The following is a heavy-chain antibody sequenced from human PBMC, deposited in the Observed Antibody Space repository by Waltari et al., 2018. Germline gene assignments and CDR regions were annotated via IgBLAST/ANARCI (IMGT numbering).Heavy chain of an antibody. CDR3: ARDLVGATPYYYYYYMDV. CDR2: IDWDDDK. V-gene: IGHV2-70*04. CDR1: GFSLSTRGMR. J-gene: IGHJ6*03. Sequence: QVTLKESGPALVKPTQTLTLTCTFSGFSLSTRGMRVSWIRQPPGKALEWLARIDWDDDKFYSTSLKTRLTISKDTSKNQVVLTMTNMDPVDTATYYCARDLVGATPYYYYYYMDVWGKGTTVTVSS. D-gene: IGHD1-26*01.